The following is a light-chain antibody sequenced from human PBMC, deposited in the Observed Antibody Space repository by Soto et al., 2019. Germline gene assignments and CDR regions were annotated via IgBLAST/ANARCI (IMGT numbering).Light chain of an antibody. CDR2: EVS. CDR3: QSYDSSLSGVL. V-gene: IGLV2-8*01. Sequence: QSVLTQPPSASGSPGQSVTISCTGTSSDVGGYNYVSWYQHHPGKGPKLMIYEVSKRPSGVPDRFSGSKSGNTASLTVSGLQEEDEADYYCQSYDSSLSGVLFGGGTKVTVL. J-gene: IGLJ2*01. CDR1: SSDVGGYNY.